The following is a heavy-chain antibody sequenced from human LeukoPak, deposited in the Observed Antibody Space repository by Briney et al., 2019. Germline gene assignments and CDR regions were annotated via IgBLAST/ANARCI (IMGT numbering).Heavy chain of an antibody. V-gene: IGHV3-66*01. CDR3: ARDMYNSSWPSVSAFDF. Sequence: GGSLRLPCAASEFSVGSNYMTWVRQAPGKGLEWVSLIYSGGSTYYADSVKGRFTISRDNSKNTLYLQMNSLRAEDTAVYYCARDMYNSSWPSVSAFDFWGQGTLVTVSS. CDR2: IYSGGST. J-gene: IGHJ4*02. CDR1: EFSVGSNY. D-gene: IGHD6-13*01.